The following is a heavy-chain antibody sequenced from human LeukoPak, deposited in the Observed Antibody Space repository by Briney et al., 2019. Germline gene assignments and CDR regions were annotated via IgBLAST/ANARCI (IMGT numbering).Heavy chain of an antibody. CDR2: ISWDGGST. Sequence: PGGSLRLSCAASGFTFDDYSMHWVRQAPGKGLEWVSLISWDGGSTYYADSVKGRFTISRDNSKNSLYLHMNSLRTEDTALYYCAKDTGSGTYSYHSDYWGQGTLVTVSS. D-gene: IGHD1-26*01. V-gene: IGHV3-43*01. CDR3: AKDTGSGTYSYHSDY. CDR1: GFTFDDYS. J-gene: IGHJ4*02.